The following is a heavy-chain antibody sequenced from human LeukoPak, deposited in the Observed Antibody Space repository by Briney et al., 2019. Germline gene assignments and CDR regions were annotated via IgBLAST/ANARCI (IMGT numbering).Heavy chain of an antibody. J-gene: IGHJ6*02. Sequence: SVKVSCKASGGTFSSYAISWVRQAPGQGLGWMGGIIPILGIANYAQKFQGRVTITADKSTSTAYMELSSLRSEDTAVYYCATPPDVYYDSSGSPFGMDVWGQGTTVTVSS. D-gene: IGHD3-22*01. CDR1: GGTFSSYA. CDR3: ATPPDVYYDSSGSPFGMDV. V-gene: IGHV1-69*04. CDR2: IIPILGIA.